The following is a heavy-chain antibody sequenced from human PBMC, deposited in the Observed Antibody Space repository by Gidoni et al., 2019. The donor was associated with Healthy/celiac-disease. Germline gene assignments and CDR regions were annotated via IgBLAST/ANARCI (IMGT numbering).Heavy chain of an antibody. V-gene: IGHV4-34*01. D-gene: IGHD2-2*01. Sequence: QVQLQQWGAGLLKPSETLSLTCAVYGGSFSGYYWSWIRQPPGKGLEWIGEINHSGSTNYNPSLKSRATISVDTSKNQFSLKLSSVTAADTAVYYCARGGYCSSTSCYQVSGHDYWGQGTLVTVSS. J-gene: IGHJ4*02. CDR3: ARGGYCSSTSCYQVSGHDY. CDR1: GGSFSGYY. CDR2: INHSGST.